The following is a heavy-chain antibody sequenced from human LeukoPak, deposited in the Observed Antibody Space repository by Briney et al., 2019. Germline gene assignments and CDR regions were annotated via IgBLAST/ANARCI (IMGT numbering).Heavy chain of an antibody. V-gene: IGHV4-4*02. CDR2: IYHSGST. CDR3: ARAHRGFVTSYNRYYCYMDV. Sequence: PSGTLSLTCAVSGGSISSSNWWSWVRQPPGEGLEWIGEIYHSGSTNYNPSLKSRVTISIDKSKNQFSLRLSSVTAADTAVYYCARAHRGFVTSYNRYYCYMDVWGKGTTVTVSS. D-gene: IGHD1-14*01. CDR1: GGSISSSNW. J-gene: IGHJ6*03.